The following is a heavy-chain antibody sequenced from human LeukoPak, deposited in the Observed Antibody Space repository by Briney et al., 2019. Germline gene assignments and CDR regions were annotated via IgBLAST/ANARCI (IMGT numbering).Heavy chain of an antibody. CDR3: ARRNHYFYYMDV. J-gene: IGHJ6*03. V-gene: IGHV4-39*07. CDR2: IFPTGSA. Sequence: SETLSLTCTVSGGSISSSSYYWGWIRQPPGKGLEWIGYIFPTGSAFYNPSLESRVTISLDTSENQFSLTLSSVTAADTAVYYCARRNHYFYYMDVWGKGTTVTVSS. CDR1: GGSISSSSYY.